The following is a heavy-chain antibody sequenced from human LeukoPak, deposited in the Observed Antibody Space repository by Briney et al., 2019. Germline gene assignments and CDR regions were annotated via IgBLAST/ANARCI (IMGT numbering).Heavy chain of an antibody. CDR3: AKRNTMVRGGPSFDY. D-gene: IGHD3-10*01. CDR2: IFCSGDTT. V-gene: IGHV3-23*01. CDR1: GFTFSSYA. Sequence: LGGSLRLSCAASGFTFSSYAMNWVRQAPGKGLDWVSIIFCSGDTTYYADSVRGRFTVSRDNSKNTLYLQMNSLRPEDTAMYYCAKRNTMVRGGPSFDYWGQGILVTVSS. J-gene: IGHJ4*02.